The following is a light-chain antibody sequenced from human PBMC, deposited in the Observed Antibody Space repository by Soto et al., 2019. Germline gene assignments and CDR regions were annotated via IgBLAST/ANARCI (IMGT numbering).Light chain of an antibody. CDR3: QQSYSTPLT. V-gene: IGKV1-9*01. J-gene: IGKJ3*01. Sequence: DIQLTQSPSFLSASIGDRVTITCRASQGISSYLAWYQQKPGKAPKLLIYAASTLQSGVPSRFSGSGSGTEFTLTVSSLQPEDFATYYCQQSYSTPLTFGPGTKVDIK. CDR2: AAS. CDR1: QGISSY.